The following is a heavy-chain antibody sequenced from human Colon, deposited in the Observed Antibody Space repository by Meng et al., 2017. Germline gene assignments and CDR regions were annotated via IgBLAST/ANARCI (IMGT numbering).Heavy chain of an antibody. Sequence: VMPSQSLSLPCNASACRISSSRSYWGWSPQPPGKGLERIGNIFFSGATYYNPSLKSRVTISVDTSQNQFSLRLPSVTAADTAVFYCAAVDRDSDAFDIWGQGTLVTVSS. CDR3: AAVDRDSDAFDI. V-gene: IGHV4-39*07. CDR1: ACRISSSRSY. CDR2: IFFSGAT. J-gene: IGHJ3*02. D-gene: IGHD2-2*01.